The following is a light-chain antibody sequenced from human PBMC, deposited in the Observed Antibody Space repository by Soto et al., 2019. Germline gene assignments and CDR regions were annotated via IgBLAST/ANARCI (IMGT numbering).Light chain of an antibody. J-gene: IGKJ2*01. V-gene: IGKV1-39*01. CDR1: QNIIKY. CDR3: QHTYTTPYT. CDR2: GAS. Sequence: DIQMTQSPSSLSASVGDRVTITCRTSQNIIKYLNWYQQKPGKAPKFLIYGASTLQTGVPSRFSGGGSGTDFTLTISRLQPEDFATYYCQHTYTTPYTFGQGTKRDIK.